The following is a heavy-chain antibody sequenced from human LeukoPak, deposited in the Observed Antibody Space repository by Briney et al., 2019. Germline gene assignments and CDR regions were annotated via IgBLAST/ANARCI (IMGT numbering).Heavy chain of an antibody. D-gene: IGHD3-10*01. CDR1: GFTVSSNY. V-gene: IGHV3-66*01. CDR3: MTASQIWFGELTDY. Sequence: GSLRLSCAASGFTVSSNYMSWVRQAPGKGLEWVSVIYSGGSTYYADSVKGRFTISRDNSKNTLYLQMNSLRAEDTAVYYCMTASQIWFGELTDYWGQGALVTVSS. CDR2: IYSGGST. J-gene: IGHJ4*02.